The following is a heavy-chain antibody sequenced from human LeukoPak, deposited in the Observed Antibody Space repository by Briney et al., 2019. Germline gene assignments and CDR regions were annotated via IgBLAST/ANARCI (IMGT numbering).Heavy chain of an antibody. J-gene: IGHJ6*03. Sequence: SETLSLTCTVSGGSINSGSYYWSWIRQPAGKGLEWIGRIYTSGSTNYSPSLKSRVTISVDTSKNQFSLKLSSVTAADTAVYYCARVTTVTTERYYYMDVWGKGTTVTVSS. CDR3: ARVTTVTTERYYYMDV. D-gene: IGHD4-17*01. V-gene: IGHV4-61*02. CDR1: GGSINSGSYY. CDR2: IYTSGST.